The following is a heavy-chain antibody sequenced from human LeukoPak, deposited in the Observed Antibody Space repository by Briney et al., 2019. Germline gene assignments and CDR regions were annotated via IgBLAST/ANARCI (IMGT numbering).Heavy chain of an antibody. V-gene: IGHV3-53*01. J-gene: IGHJ3*02. Sequence: GGSLRLSCAASGFTVSSNYMSWVRQAPGKGLEWVSVIYSGGSTYYADSVKGRFTISRDNSKNTLYLQMNSLRAEDTAVYYCAKDSSSWYFGSVYDAFDIWGQGTMVTVSS. CDR3: AKDSSSWYFGSVYDAFDI. CDR2: IYSGGST. CDR1: GFTVSSNY. D-gene: IGHD6-13*01.